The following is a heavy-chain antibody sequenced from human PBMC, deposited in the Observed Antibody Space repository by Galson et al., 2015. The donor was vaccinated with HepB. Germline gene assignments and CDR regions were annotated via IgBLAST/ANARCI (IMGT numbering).Heavy chain of an antibody. J-gene: IGHJ6*02. CDR3: AREGLVVPAAIGYYYYYGMDV. D-gene: IGHD2-2*02. Sequence: SLRLSCAASGFTFSSYWMSWVRQAPGKGLEWVANIKQDGSEKYYVDSVKGRFTISRDNAKNSLYLQMNSLRAEDTAVYYCAREGLVVPAAIGYYYYYGMDVWGQGTTVTVSS. CDR2: IKQDGSEK. CDR1: GFTFSSYW. V-gene: IGHV3-7*03.